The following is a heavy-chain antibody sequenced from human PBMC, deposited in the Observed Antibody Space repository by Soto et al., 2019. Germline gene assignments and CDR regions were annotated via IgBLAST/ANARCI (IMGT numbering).Heavy chain of an antibody. D-gene: IGHD1-1*01. V-gene: IGHV3-NL1*01. J-gene: IGHJ4*02. CDR2: IFSGASGT. CDR1: GFTFSSYW. CDR3: ARDRQPDGIWTFDY. Sequence: GGSLRLSCAASGFTFSSYWMHWVRQTPGKGLEWVATIFSGASGTAYADSVTGRFSLSRDSSRNIMYLQMNSLRVDDTALYYCARDRQPDGIWTFDYWGRGTLVTVSS.